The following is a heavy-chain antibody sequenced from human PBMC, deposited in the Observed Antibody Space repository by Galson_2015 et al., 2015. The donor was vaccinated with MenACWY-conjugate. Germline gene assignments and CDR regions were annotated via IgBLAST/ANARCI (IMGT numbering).Heavy chain of an antibody. D-gene: IGHD3-22*01. Sequence: SETLSLTCSVSGGSTSGYYWSWIRQPPGKGLEWVGYVYYSGTTSYNPSLESRVTMSLDTSTKQISLKLSSVTAADTAVYYCAREDYDSRGHNCRTDYWGQGILVTVSS. V-gene: IGHV4-59*01. CDR1: GGSTSGYY. J-gene: IGHJ4*02. CDR2: VYYSGTT. CDR3: AREDYDSRGHNCRTDY.